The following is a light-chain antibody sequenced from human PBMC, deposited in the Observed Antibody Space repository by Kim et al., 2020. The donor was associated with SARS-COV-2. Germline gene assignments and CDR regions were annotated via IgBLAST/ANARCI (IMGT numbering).Light chain of an antibody. V-gene: IGKV3-20*01. J-gene: IGKJ2*01. CDR1: QNVSSSF. CDR2: DAS. Sequence: EIVLTQSPGTLSLSPGERATLSCRASQNVSSSFLAWYQQSPGQAPTLLIYDASSRATGIPDRFSGSGSGTDFTLTISRLEPEDFAVYYCQQFGGSSYTFGQGTKLEIK. CDR3: QQFGGSSYT.